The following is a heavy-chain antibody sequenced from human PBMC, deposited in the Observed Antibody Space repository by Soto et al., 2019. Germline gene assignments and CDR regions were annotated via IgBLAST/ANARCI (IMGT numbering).Heavy chain of an antibody. V-gene: IGHV1-18*04. D-gene: IGHD4-17*01. CDR3: ARDGEGNYGDYVFDY. CDR1: GYTFTSYG. J-gene: IGHJ4*02. CDR2: ISAFNGNA. Sequence: ASVKVSCKASGYTFTSYGISWVRQAPGQGLEWMGWISAFNGNANYAQKLQGRVTMTADASTSTAYMELSSLRSDDTAVYYCARDGEGNYGDYVFDYWGQGTLVTVSS.